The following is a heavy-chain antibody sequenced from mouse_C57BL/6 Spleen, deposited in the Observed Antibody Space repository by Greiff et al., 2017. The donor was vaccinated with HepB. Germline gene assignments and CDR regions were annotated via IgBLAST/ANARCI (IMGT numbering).Heavy chain of an antibody. CDR1: GFTFSSYG. CDR3: ARQGGYDYYFDY. V-gene: IGHV5-6*02. J-gene: IGHJ2*01. D-gene: IGHD2-4*01. Sequence: DVMLVESGGDLVKPGGSLKLSCAASGFTFSSYGMSWVRQTPDKRLEWVATISSGGSYTYYPDSVKGRFTISSDNAKNTLYLRMSSLKSEDTAMYYCARQGGYDYYFDYWGQGTTLTVSS. CDR2: ISSGGSYT.